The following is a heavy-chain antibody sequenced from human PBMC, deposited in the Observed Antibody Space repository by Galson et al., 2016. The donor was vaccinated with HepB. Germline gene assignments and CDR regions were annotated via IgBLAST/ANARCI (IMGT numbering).Heavy chain of an antibody. J-gene: IGHJ5*02. V-gene: IGHV1-18*04. CDR3: ARALYCDGRPPASCAAS. D-gene: IGHD2-21*01. CDR1: GYSFTSYG. CDR2: ISAYNGNS. Sequence: SVKVSCKASGYSFTSYGITWVRQAPGQGLEWMGWISAYNGNSNYAQKFQDRLTMTTDTSTNTAFLNLRSRGSDATAVYYCARALYCDGRPPASCAASWGQGTLVTVSS.